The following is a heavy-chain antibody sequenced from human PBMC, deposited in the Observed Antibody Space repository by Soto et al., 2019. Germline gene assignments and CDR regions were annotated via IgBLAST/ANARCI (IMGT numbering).Heavy chain of an antibody. J-gene: IGHJ3*02. CDR1: GYPVTAYY. CDR2: INPATGAA. CDR3: ARGGGVGVAGSAAFDM. Sequence: QLHLVQSGAVVKKPGASVTVSCSASGYPVTAYYMHWVRQAPGRGLEWMGGINPATGAAKYTQTLQGRVTMTRDTSTSTVCMELSGLTSEDTAVFYCARGGGVGVAGSAAFDMWGQGTLVTVSS. D-gene: IGHD3-3*01. V-gene: IGHV1-2*02.